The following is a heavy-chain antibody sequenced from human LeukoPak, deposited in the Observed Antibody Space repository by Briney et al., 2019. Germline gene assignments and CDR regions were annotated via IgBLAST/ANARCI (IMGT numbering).Heavy chain of an antibody. CDR3: ARVYNINWFDP. CDR2: IIPIFGTA. D-gene: IGHD1-14*01. J-gene: IGHJ5*02. CDR1: GGTFSSYA. V-gene: IGHV1-69*06. Sequence: GASVKVSCKASGGTFSSYAISWVRQAPGQGLEWMGRIIPIFGTANYAQKFQGRVTITADKSTSTAYKELSSLRSEDTAVYYCARVYNINWFDPWGQGTLVTVSS.